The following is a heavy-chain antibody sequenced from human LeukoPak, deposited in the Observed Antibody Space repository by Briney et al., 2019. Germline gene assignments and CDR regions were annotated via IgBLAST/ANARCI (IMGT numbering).Heavy chain of an antibody. J-gene: IGHJ4*02. CDR2: ISGSGGTT. D-gene: IGHD6-19*01. Sequence: PGGSLRLSCAASGFTFSSYAMSWVRQAPGKGLEWVSGISGSGGTTSYADSVKGRFSISRDNSKNTFYLQMNSLRAEDAAVYFCAKHSSGWYYFDYWGQGTLVTVSS. V-gene: IGHV3-23*01. CDR1: GFTFSSYA. CDR3: AKHSSGWYYFDY.